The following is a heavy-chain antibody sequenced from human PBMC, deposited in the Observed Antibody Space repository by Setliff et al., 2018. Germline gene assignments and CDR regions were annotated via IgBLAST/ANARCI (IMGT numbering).Heavy chain of an antibody. CDR2: INPSGGST. V-gene: IGHV1-46*01. D-gene: IGHD2-8*01. CDR3: IMNMVRPVTGLDC. CDR1: GYTFTSNH. Sequence: ASVKVSCQASGYTFTSNHVHWGRQAPGQGLEWMGTINPSGGSTIYAPDFQGRVTMTWDTSTNIAYMELSGLRYADSAIYYCIMNMVRPVTGLDCWGPGTLVTVSS. J-gene: IGHJ4*02.